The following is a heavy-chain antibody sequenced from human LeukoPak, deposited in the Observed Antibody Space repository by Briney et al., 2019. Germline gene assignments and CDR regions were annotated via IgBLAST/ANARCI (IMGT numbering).Heavy chain of an antibody. D-gene: IGHD1-26*01. Sequence: ASVKVSCKASGYTFTGYYMHWMRHAPGQGLEWMGWINPNSGGTNYAQKFQGRVTMTRDTSISTAYMELSRLRSDDTSVYYCAWEASGSRGDHYFGYWGQGTLVTVSS. V-gene: IGHV1-2*02. CDR2: INPNSGGT. CDR3: AWEASGSRGDHYFGY. CDR1: GYTFTGYY. J-gene: IGHJ4*02.